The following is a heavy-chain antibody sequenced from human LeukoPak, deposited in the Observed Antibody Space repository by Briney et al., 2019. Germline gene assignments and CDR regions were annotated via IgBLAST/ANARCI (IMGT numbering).Heavy chain of an antibody. CDR3: AGEYYYDSSGYYY. CDR2: IYYSGST. D-gene: IGHD3-22*01. J-gene: IGHJ4*02. V-gene: IGHV4-30-4*01. Sequence: LRLSCAASGFTVSSNYMSWIRQPPGKGLEWIGYIYYSGSTYYNPSLKSRVTISVDTSENQFSLKLSSVTAADTAVYYCAGEYYYDSSGYYYWGQGTLVTVSS. CDR1: GFTVSSNY.